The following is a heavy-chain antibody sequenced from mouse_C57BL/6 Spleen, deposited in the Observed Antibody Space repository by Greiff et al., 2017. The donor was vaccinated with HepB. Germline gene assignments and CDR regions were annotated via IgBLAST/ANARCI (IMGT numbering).Heavy chain of an antibody. V-gene: IGHV1-59*01. J-gene: IGHJ4*01. CDR1: GYTFTSYW. CDR3: ARAPITTVVAGDALGY. D-gene: IGHD1-1*01. Sequence: QVQLQQPGAELVRPGTSVKLSCKASGYTFTSYWMHWVKQRPGQGLEWIGVIDPSDSYTNYNQKLKGKATLTVDTSSSTAYMQLSSLTSEDSAVYYCARAPITTVVAGDALGYWGQGTSVTVSS. CDR2: IDPSDSYT.